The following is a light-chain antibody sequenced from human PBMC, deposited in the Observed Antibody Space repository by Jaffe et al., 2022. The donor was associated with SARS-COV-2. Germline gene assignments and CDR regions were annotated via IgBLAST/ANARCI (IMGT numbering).Light chain of an antibody. J-gene: IGKJ1*01. CDR1: QDISSY. V-gene: IGKV1-12*01. CDR3: QQANSFPPG. Sequence: DIQMTQSPSSVSASVGDRVTITCRASQDISSYLAWFQQRPGKAPKLLIYAASSLQSGVPSRFSGSGSETDFTLTISSLQPEDFATYYCQQANSFPPGFGQGTKVEIK. CDR2: AAS.